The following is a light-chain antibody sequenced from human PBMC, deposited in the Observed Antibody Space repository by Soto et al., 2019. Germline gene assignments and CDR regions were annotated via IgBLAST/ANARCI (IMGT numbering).Light chain of an antibody. CDR2: DVS. CDR1: QSIGSY. J-gene: IGKJ4*01. CDR3: QQRANWPLA. Sequence: EIVLTQSPATLSLSPGERATLSCRASQSIGSYLAWYQQRPGQAPRLLISDVSNRATGIPARFSGSGSGTAFTLTFSSLEPEDFAVYYCQQRANWPLAFGGGTKVEIK. V-gene: IGKV3-11*01.